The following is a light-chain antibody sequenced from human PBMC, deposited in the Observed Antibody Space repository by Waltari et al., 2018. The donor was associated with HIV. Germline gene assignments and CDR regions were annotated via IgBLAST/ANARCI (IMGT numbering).Light chain of an antibody. CDR3: QSYDSSLSAPVV. CDR1: SSNIGAGYD. J-gene: IGLJ2*01. Sequence: QSVLPQPPSVSGAPGQRVTISCTGSSSNIGAGYDVHWFQQLPGTAPKLLIYGNSNRPSGVPDRFSGSKSGTSASLAITGLQAEDEADYYCQSYDSSLSAPVVFGGGTKLTVL. V-gene: IGLV1-40*01. CDR2: GNS.